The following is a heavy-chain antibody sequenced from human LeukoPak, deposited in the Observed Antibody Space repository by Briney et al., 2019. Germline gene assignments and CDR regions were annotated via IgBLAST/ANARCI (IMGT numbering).Heavy chain of an antibody. V-gene: IGHV3-7*01. CDR1: GFIFTNYF. CDR2: IKYDGSEK. J-gene: IGHJ6*02. Sequence: GGSLRLSCAASGFIFTNYFMSWVRQAPGKGLEWVASIKYDGSEKYYVDSVRGRFTISRDNTMNSLYLQMSSLRAEDTAVYYCASGEVGVVYRAGGRYYYYYHAMDVWGQGTTVTVSS. D-gene: IGHD2-15*01. CDR3: ASGEVGVVYRAGGRYYYYYHAMDV.